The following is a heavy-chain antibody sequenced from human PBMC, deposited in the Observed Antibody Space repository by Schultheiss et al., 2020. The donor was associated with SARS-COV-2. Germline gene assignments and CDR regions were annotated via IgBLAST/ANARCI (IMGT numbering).Heavy chain of an antibody. CDR3: ARTVTTENRFDP. V-gene: IGHV4-59*04. CDR1: GGSISSYY. D-gene: IGHD4-17*01. Sequence: SETLSLTCTVSGGSISSYYWTWIRQSPGKGLEWIWYIYYSGSTYYNPSLKSRITMSVDTSKIQFYLKLNSVTAADTAVYYCARTVTTENRFDPWGQGTLVTVSS. CDR2: IYYSGST. J-gene: IGHJ5*02.